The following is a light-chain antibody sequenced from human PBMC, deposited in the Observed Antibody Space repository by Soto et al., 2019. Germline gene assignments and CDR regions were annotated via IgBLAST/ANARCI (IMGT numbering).Light chain of an antibody. J-gene: IGLJ2*01. CDR3: CSYAGSTTRVL. CDR2: EVS. Sequence: QSVLTQPASVSGSPGQSIIISCTGTSSDVDTYKYVSWYQQHPGKAPKLMIYEVSHRPSGVSDRFSGSKSGNTASLTISGLQAEDEADYYCCSYAGSTTRVLFGGGIKLTVL. V-gene: IGLV2-14*01. CDR1: SSDVDTYKY.